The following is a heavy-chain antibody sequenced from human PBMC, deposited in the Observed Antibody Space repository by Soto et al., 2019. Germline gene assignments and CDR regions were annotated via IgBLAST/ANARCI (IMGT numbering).Heavy chain of an antibody. CDR2: IRSKPFGGTT. D-gene: IGHD2-15*01. V-gene: IGHV3-49*03. J-gene: IGHJ5*02. CDR1: GFTFDAYA. Sequence: GGSLRLSCTASGFTFDAYAMSWFRQAPGRGLEWLGLIRSKPFGGTTEYAASVKGRFTISRDNSKSIAYLQVNSLRSDDTAVYYCTRDYSPTDHWGQGTLVTVSS. CDR3: TRDYSPTDH.